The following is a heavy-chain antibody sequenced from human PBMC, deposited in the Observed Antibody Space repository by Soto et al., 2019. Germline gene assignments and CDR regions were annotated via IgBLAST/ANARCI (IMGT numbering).Heavy chain of an antibody. J-gene: IGHJ4*02. CDR1: GFTFRSYW. D-gene: IGHD1-26*01. Sequence: GGSLRLSCVASGFTFRSYWMTWIRQAPGKGLEWVGNIKEDGSEEKYVDSVKGRFTISRDNAKNSLYLQMNSLRVEDTAIYYCASPRGGGYRIFDYWGRGTLVTVSS. CDR3: ASPRGGGYRIFDY. V-gene: IGHV3-7*01. CDR2: IKEDGSEE.